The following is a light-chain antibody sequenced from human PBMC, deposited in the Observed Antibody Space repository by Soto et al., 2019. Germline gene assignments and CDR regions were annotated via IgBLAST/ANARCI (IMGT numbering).Light chain of an antibody. Sequence: DIQLTQSPYFLSASVGDRVYITFLASQGISSYLAWYQQKPGKAPKLLIYAASTLQSGVPSRFSGSGSGTDFTLTISSLQPEDFSTYYCQQAISFPISFGQGTRLEIK. V-gene: IGKV1-9*01. CDR1: QGISSY. CDR2: AAS. J-gene: IGKJ5*01. CDR3: QQAISFPIS.